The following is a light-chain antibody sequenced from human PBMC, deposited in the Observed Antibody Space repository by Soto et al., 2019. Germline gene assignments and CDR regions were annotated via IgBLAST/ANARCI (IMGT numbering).Light chain of an antibody. CDR2: DAS. CDR3: QQFYDYPLT. J-gene: IGKJ4*01. Sequence: AIQWTQAPSSLSASVGDTVTITCRASQGISTLFAWYQQKPGKAPSLLIYDASTLETGVPPRFSGSGSGTDFTLAISSLQPEDFATYYCQQFYDYPLTFGGGTKVDIK. CDR1: QGISTL. V-gene: IGKV1D-13*01.